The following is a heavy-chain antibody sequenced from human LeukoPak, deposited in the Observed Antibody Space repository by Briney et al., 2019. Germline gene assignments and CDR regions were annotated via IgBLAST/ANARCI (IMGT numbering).Heavy chain of an antibody. CDR1: GGSFEHYF. Sequence: SETLSLTCTVSGGSFEHYFWSWIRQPPGKGLEWIGYVYYSGSTDYSPSLKSRLTISADTSKNQFSLRLSSVTAADTAVYYCASHRRSHGSEYWGQGTLVIVSS. CDR2: VYYSGST. CDR3: ASHRRSHGSEY. V-gene: IGHV4-59*01. D-gene: IGHD3-10*01. J-gene: IGHJ4*02.